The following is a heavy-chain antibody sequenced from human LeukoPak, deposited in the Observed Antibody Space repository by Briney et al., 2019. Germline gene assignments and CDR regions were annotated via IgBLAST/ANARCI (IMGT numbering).Heavy chain of an antibody. Sequence: DSVKGRFTISRDNSKNTLYLQMNSLRAEDTAVYYCAKDKAHYYDSSGYPYYFDYWGQGTLVTVSS. J-gene: IGHJ4*02. CDR3: AKDKAHYYDSSGYPYYFDY. D-gene: IGHD3-22*01. V-gene: IGHV3-23*01.